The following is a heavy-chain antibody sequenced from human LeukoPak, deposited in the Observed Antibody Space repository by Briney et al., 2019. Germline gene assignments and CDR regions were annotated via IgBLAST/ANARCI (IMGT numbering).Heavy chain of an antibody. CDR2: INPDGSGQ. Sequence: PGGSLRLSCAASDFTFSAYWMSWVRQSPGKGLEWVANINPDGSGQDYVDSVKGRFIISRDNAKNSLYLQMNSLRAEDTAVYYCAELGITMIGGVWGKGTTVTISS. CDR1: DFTFSAYW. CDR3: AELGITMIGGV. D-gene: IGHD3-10*02. J-gene: IGHJ6*04. V-gene: IGHV3-7*01.